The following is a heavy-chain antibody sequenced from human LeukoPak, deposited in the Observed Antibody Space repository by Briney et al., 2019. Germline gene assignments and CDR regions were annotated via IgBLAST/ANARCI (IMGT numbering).Heavy chain of an antibody. CDR1: GYSFTNYW. J-gene: IGHJ3*02. CDR2: LYPGDSDT. Sequence: GESLKISCKGSGYSFTNYWINWVRQMPGKGLEWMGILYPGDSDTRYSPSFQGQVTISADKSISTAYLQWSSLKASDTAMYYCARSRSSGYLHAFDIWGQGTMVTVSS. CDR3: ARSRSSGYLHAFDI. V-gene: IGHV5-51*01. D-gene: IGHD3-22*01.